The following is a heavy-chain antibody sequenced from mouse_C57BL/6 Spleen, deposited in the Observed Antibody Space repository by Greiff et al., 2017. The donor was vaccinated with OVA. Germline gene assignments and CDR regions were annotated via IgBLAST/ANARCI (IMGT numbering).Heavy chain of an antibody. CDR2: IDPETGGT. Sequence: QVQLQQSGAELVRPGASVTLSCKASGYTFTDDEMHWVKQTPVHGLEWIGAIDPETGGTAYNQKFKGKATLTADKSSSTAYMQLRSLTSEDSAVYYCARSSGNCEDFDVWGKGTTVTVSS. V-gene: IGHV1-15*01. CDR3: ARSSGNCEDFDV. CDR1: GYTFTDDE. D-gene: IGHD2-1*01. J-gene: IGHJ1*03.